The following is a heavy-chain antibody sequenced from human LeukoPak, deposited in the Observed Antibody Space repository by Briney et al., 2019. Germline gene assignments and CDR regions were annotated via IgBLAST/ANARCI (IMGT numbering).Heavy chain of an antibody. D-gene: IGHD3-10*01. J-gene: IGHJ5*02. V-gene: IGHV3-21*01. CDR1: GFTFSSYS. Sequence: GGSLRLSCAASGFTFSSYSMNWVRQAPGKGLEWVSSISSSSSYIYYADSVKGRFTISRDNAKNSLYLQMNSLRAEDTAVYYCARDMGYGSGSYDWFDPWGQGTLVTVSS. CDR3: ARDMGYGSGSYDWFDP. CDR2: ISSSSSYI.